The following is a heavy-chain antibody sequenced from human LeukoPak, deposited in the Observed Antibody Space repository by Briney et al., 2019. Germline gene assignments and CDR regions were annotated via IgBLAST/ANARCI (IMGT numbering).Heavy chain of an antibody. CDR3: ARGLSPTMVRGVIQFCYYYGMDV. V-gene: IGHV3-33*08. J-gene: IGHJ6*02. D-gene: IGHD3-10*01. Sequence: PGGSLRLSCAASGFTFSSYGMHWVRQAPGKGLEWVAVLWYDGSNKYYADSVKGRFTISRDNSKNTLYLQMNSLRAEDTAVYYCARGLSPTMVRGVIQFCYYYGMDVWGQGTTVTVSS. CDR1: GFTFSSYG. CDR2: LWYDGSNK.